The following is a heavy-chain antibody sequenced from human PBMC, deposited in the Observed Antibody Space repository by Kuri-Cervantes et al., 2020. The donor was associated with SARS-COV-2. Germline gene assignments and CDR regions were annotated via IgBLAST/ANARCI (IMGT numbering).Heavy chain of an antibody. J-gene: IGHJ4*02. V-gene: IGHV3-21*01. CDR3: ASETPLTTGFDY. Sequence: GGSLRLSCVASGFTFSAYTLNWVRQAPGKGLEWVSSITRSSVYISYADSLKGRFTISRDNSKNTLYLQMNSLRAEDTAVYYCASETPLTTGFDYWGQGTLVTVSS. CDR2: ITRSSVYI. D-gene: IGHD4-17*01. CDR1: GFTFSAYT.